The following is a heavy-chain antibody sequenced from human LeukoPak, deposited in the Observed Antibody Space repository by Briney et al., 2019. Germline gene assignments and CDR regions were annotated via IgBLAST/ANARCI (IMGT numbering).Heavy chain of an antibody. J-gene: IGHJ4*02. CDR1: GYTFTSYG. D-gene: IGHD1-26*01. CDR3: ARDPYSGSPYYFDY. V-gene: IGHV1-18*01. Sequence: ASVKVSCKASGYTFTSYGISWVRQAPGQGLEWMGWISVYNGNTNYAQKLQGRVTMTTDTSTSTAYMELRSLRSDDTAVYYCARDPYSGSPYYFDYWGQGTLVTASS. CDR2: ISVYNGNT.